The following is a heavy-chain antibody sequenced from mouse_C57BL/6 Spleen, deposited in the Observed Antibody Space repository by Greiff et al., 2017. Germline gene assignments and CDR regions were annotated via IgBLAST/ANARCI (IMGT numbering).Heavy chain of an antibody. CDR1: GYTFTSYW. Sequence: QVQLQQPGAELVKPGASVKLSCKASGYTFTSYWMQWVKQRPGQGLEWIGEIDPSDSYTNYTQKFKGKATLTVDTSSSTAYLQLSSLTSEDSAVYDCARTGSDYGSIAYWGQGTLVTVSA. CDR2: IDPSDSYT. V-gene: IGHV1-50*01. CDR3: ARTGSDYGSIAY. J-gene: IGHJ3*01. D-gene: IGHD1-1*01.